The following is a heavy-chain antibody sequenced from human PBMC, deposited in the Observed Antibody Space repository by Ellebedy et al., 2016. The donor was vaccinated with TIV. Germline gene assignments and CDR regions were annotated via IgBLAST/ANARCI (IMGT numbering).Heavy chain of an antibody. V-gene: IGHV3-23*01. D-gene: IGHD2-21*01. CDR1: GFPFSSYA. CDR3: VTSARFRFDY. Sequence: GESLKISCAASGFPFSSYAMTWVPQVPGQGLEWVSAFSGSGNSTYQADSVKGRFTISRDNSKNTLYLQMNSLRTADTAVNYCVTSARFRFDYWGQGTLVTISS. CDR2: FSGSGNST. J-gene: IGHJ4*02.